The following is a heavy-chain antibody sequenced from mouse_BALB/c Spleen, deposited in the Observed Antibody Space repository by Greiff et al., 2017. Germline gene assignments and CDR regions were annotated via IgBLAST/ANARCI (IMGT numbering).Heavy chain of an antibody. Sequence: LQQPGSELVRPGASVKLSCKASGYTFTSYWMHWVKQRPGQGLEWIGNIYPGSGSTNYDEKFKSKATLTVDTSSSTAYMQLSSLTSEDSAVYYGTRGGGRGCAYWGQGTLVTVSA. CDR3: TRGGGRGCAY. V-gene: IGHV1S22*01. D-gene: IGHD1-1*02. CDR1: GYTFTSYW. CDR2: IYPGSGST. J-gene: IGHJ3*01.